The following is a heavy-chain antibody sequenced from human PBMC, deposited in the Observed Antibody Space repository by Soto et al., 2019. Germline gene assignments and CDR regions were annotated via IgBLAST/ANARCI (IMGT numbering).Heavy chain of an antibody. V-gene: IGHV1-46*01. CDR3: AREENCSGGTCYSEYFHR. J-gene: IGHJ1*01. CDR1: GYLFTAYS. Sequence: ASVKVSCKASGYLFTAYSMHWVRLAPGQGLEWMGVVNPSSGSTKYAQNSQGRVTMTRDTSTTTIYMELSSLRSDDTAIYYCAREENCSGGTCYSEYFHRWGQGTLVTVSS. CDR2: VNPSSGST. D-gene: IGHD2-15*01.